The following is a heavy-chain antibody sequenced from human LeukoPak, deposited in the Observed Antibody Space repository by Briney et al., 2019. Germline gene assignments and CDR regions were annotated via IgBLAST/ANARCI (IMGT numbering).Heavy chain of an antibody. D-gene: IGHD2-15*01. CDR3: ARAGSGGGYFDY. V-gene: IGHV4-59*01. CDR1: GCSISSYY. CDR2: IYYSGST. Sequence: AETLSLTCTVSGCSISSYYWSWIRQPPGKGLEWIGYIYYSGSTNYNPSLKSRVTISVDTSKNQFSLKLSSVTAADKAVYYCARAGSGGGYFDYWGQGTLVTVSS. J-gene: IGHJ4*02.